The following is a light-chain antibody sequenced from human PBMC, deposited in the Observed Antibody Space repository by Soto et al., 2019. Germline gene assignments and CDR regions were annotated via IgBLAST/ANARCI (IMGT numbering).Light chain of an antibody. V-gene: IGKV3-20*01. J-gene: IGKJ1*01. CDR1: QTISSRY. CDR3: HHSGNSHGT. Sequence: EIVLAQSPGTLSLSPGERVTLSGRASQTISSRYLTWYQQKSGQVPRLLIYGASSRATGIPDRFSGSGSGTDFTLTISRLEPEDVAVYYCHHSGNSHGTFGQGTKVEIK. CDR2: GAS.